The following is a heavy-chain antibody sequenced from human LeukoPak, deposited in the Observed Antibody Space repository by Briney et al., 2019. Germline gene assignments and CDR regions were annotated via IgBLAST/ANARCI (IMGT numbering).Heavy chain of an antibody. CDR3: ARSGYCSSTRWSVPVLY. CDR1: GYSFTSYW. D-gene: IGHD2-2*01. Sequence: GESLKISCKGSGYSFTSYWIGWVRQMPGKGLEWMGIIYPGDSDTRYSPSFQGQVTISADKSISTAYLQWSSLKASGTAMYYCARSGYCSSTRWSVPVLYWGKGPLV. J-gene: IGHJ4*02. CDR2: IYPGDSDT. V-gene: IGHV5-51*01.